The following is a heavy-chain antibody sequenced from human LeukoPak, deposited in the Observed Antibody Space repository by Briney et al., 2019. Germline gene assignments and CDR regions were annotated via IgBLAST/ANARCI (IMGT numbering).Heavy chain of an antibody. J-gene: IGHJ4*02. Sequence: GSLRLPFAASGFTFSSYGMHWVRQAPGKGLEWVAFIRYDGSNKYYADSVKGRFTISRDNSKNTLYLQMNSLRAEDTAVYYCAKGQSYYYDSSGYAPFDYWGQGTLVTVSS. CDR3: AKGQSYYYDSSGYAPFDY. V-gene: IGHV3-30*02. CDR2: IRYDGSNK. CDR1: GFTFSSYG. D-gene: IGHD3-22*01.